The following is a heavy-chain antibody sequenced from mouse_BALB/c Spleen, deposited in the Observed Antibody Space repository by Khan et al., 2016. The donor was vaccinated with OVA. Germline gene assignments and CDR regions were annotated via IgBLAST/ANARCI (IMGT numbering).Heavy chain of an antibody. V-gene: IGHV1S81*02. J-gene: IGHJ2*01. Sequence: QVQLQQSGAELVKAGASVKMSCKASGYTFTSYWMHWVKQRLGQGLEWFAETNPTNGRTYYNEKFKSEATLTVDQSSSTAYMILSGPPFEDSAVYYCARIKKIVATYFDYWGQGTTLTVSS. D-gene: IGHD1-1*01. CDR3: ARIKKIVATYFDY. CDR2: TNPTNGRT. CDR1: GYTFTSYW.